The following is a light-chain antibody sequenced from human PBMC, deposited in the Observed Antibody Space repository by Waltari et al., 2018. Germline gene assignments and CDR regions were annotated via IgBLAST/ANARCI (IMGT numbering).Light chain of an antibody. CDR1: SDDVGGYNL. CDR2: DVH. Sequence: QSALTQPASVSGSPGQSITISCTGTSDDVGGYNLVSWYQQSSCKASKLSIYDVHKLPSGVSSRFSASRSGNTASLTSSGLQSEDEANYYCCSYAGTTSWVFGGGTKVTVL. J-gene: IGLJ3*02. V-gene: IGLV2-23*02. CDR3: CSYAGTTSWV.